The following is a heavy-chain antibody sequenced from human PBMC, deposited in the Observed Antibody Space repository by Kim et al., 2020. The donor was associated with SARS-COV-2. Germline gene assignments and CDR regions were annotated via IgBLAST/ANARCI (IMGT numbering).Heavy chain of an antibody. D-gene: IGHD3-22*01. CDR1: GGTFSSYA. J-gene: IGHJ4*02. V-gene: IGHV1-69*01. Sequence: VKVSCKASGGTFSSYAISWVRQAPGQGLEWMGGIIPIFGTANYAQKFQGRVTITADESTSTAYMELSSLRSEDTAVYYCARESNYYDSSGKIWYFDYWGQGTLVTVSS. CDR3: ARESNYYDSSGKIWYFDY. CDR2: IIPIFGTA.